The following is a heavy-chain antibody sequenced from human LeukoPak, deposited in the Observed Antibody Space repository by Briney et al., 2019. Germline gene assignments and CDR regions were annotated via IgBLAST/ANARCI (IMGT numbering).Heavy chain of an antibody. CDR1: GFTFSSYT. J-gene: IGHJ4*02. CDR2: ISGSGGST. Sequence: GGSLRLSCAASGFTFSSYTMKWVRQAPGKGLEWVSAISGSGGSTYYANSVKGRFTITRDNSRNTLYLQMNSLRAEDTAVYYCAKGQVFQCDYWGQGTLVTVSS. V-gene: IGHV3-23*01. CDR3: AKGQVFQCDY. D-gene: IGHD2/OR15-2a*01.